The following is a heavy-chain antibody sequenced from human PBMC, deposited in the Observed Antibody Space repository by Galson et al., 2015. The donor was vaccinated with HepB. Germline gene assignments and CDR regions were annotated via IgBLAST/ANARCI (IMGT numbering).Heavy chain of an antibody. Sequence: SLRLSCAASGFTFSSYAMSWVRQAPGKGLEWVSAISGSGGGTYYVDSVKGRFSISRDNSKNTLYLQMNNLRAEDTAVYFCAKLMVVVSAAISPSWQDYWGQGTLVTVSS. CDR2: ISGSGGGT. V-gene: IGHV3-23*01. D-gene: IGHD2-2*02. J-gene: IGHJ4*02. CDR1: GFTFSSYA. CDR3: AKLMVVVSAAISPSWQDY.